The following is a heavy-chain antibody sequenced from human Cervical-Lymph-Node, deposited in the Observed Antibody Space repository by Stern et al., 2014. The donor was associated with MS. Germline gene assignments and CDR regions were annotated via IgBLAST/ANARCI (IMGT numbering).Heavy chain of an antibody. V-gene: IGHV3-9*01. CDR1: GFTFDDYA. Sequence: EVQLEESGGGLVQPGRSPRLSCAASGFTFDDYAMHWVRQAPGKGLEWVSGISWNSGSIGYADSVKGRFTISRDNAKNSLYLQMNSLRAEDTALYYCAKGRGYILDYWGQGTLVTVSS. CDR2: ISWNSGSI. D-gene: IGHD5-18*01. J-gene: IGHJ4*02. CDR3: AKGRGYILDY.